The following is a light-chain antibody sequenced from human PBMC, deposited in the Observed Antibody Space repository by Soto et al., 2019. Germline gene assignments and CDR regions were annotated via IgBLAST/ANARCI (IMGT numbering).Light chain of an antibody. J-gene: IGKJ2*01. CDR3: QQYDRSLYT. Sequence: EIELTQSPCTLSLSPGERATLSCRASQSVSSTYLAWYQQKPGQAPRLLIYGASTRATGIPDRFSGSGSGTDFTLTISRLEPEDFAVYFCQQYDRSLYTFGQGTKLEIK. V-gene: IGKV3-20*01. CDR1: QSVSSTY. CDR2: GAS.